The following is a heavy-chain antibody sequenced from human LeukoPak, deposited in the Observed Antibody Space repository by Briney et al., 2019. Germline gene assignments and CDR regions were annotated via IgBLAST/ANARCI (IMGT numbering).Heavy chain of an antibody. Sequence: SETLSLTCAVYGGSFSSYYWSWIRQPPGKGLEWIGYIYYSGSTNYNPSLKSRVTISVDTSKNQFSLKLSSVTAADTAVYYCARVRGRRGYSYGLVDYWGQGTLVTVSS. CDR1: GGSFSSYY. V-gene: IGHV4-59*01. CDR2: IYYSGST. CDR3: ARVRGRRGYSYGLVDY. J-gene: IGHJ4*02. D-gene: IGHD5-18*01.